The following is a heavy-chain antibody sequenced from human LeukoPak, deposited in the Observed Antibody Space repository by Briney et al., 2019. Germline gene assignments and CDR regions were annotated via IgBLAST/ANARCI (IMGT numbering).Heavy chain of an antibody. V-gene: IGHV1-24*01. CDR2: FDPEDGET. J-gene: IGHJ4*02. CDR1: GYTLTELS. CDR3: TSFSGWSQGRRVY. D-gene: IGHD6-19*01. Sequence: ASVKVSCKVSGYTLTELSMHWVRQAPGKGLEWMGGFDPEDGETIYAQKFQGRVTTTEDTSTDTAYMELSSLRSEDTAVYYCTSFSGWSQGRRVYWGQGTLVTVSS.